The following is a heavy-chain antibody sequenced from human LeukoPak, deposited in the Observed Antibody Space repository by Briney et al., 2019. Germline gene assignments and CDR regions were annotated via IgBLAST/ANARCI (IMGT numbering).Heavy chain of an antibody. J-gene: IGHJ4*02. Sequence: GGSLRLSCVVSGFSFSDSYMTWIRQTPGKGLEWLAYISGSGSDMYYADSVKGRFTISRDNAKNSLYLQMNSLRAEDTAVYYCARRAGAYSHPYDYWGQGTLVTVSS. D-gene: IGHD4/OR15-4a*01. CDR2: ISGSGSDM. V-gene: IGHV3-11*01. CDR1: GFSFSDSY. CDR3: ARRAGAYSHPYDY.